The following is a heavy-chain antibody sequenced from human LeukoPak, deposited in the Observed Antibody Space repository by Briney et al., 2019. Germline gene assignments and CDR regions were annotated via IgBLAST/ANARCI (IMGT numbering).Heavy chain of an antibody. V-gene: IGHV4-59*01. CDR2: IYYSGST. CDR3: ARGGVVTVAGSNWFDP. D-gene: IGHD3-3*01. J-gene: IGHJ5*02. Sequence: SETLSLTCTVSGGSISSYYWSWVRQPPGKGLEWVGYIYYSGSTTYNPSLKSGVSISVDTSKNQFTLKLSSVTAADTAVYYCARGGVVTVAGSNWFDPWGQGTLVTVSS. CDR1: GGSISSYY.